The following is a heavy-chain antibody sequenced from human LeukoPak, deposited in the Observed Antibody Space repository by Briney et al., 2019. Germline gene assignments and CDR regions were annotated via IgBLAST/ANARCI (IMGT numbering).Heavy chain of an antibody. Sequence: PSETLSLTCAVSGYSISSAYYWGWIRQPPGKGLEWIGTISHSGTTYFNPSLKRRVTIFLDTSKNQFSLKLTSVTAADTAVYYCARFGSTSGRGFDPWGQGTLVTVSS. J-gene: IGHJ5*02. V-gene: IGHV4-38-2*01. CDR1: GYSISSAYY. CDR2: ISHSGTT. D-gene: IGHD2-2*01. CDR3: ARFGSTSGRGFDP.